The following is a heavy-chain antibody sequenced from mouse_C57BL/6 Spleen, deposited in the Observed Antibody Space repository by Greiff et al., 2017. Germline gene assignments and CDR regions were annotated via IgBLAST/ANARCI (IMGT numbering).Heavy chain of an antibody. D-gene: IGHD1-1*01. CDR1: GFTFSDYY. V-gene: IGHV5-16*01. CDR2: INYDGSST. Sequence: EVQVVESEGGLVQPGSSMKLSCTASGFTFSDYYMAWVRQVPEKGLEWVANINYDGSSTYYLDSLKSRFIISRDNAKNILYLQMSSLKSEDTATYYCARDYYYGSSYGYAMGYWGQGASVTVSS. J-gene: IGHJ4*01. CDR3: ARDYYYGSSYGYAMGY.